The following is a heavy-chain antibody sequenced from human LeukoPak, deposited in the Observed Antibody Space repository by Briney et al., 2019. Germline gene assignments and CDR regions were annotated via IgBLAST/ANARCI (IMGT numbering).Heavy chain of an antibody. V-gene: IGHV3-20*04. CDR3: ARDGRGGDY. Sequence: GGSLRLSXVASGFSFSTYWMSWVRQAPGKGLEWVSGINWNGGSTGYADSVKGRFTISRDNAKNSLYLQMNSLRAEDTALYYCARDGRGGDYWGQGTLVTVSS. CDR1: GFSFSTYW. D-gene: IGHD3-10*01. J-gene: IGHJ4*02. CDR2: INWNGGST.